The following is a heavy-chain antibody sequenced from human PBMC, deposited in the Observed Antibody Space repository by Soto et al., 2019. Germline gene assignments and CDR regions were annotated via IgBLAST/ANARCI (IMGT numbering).Heavy chain of an antibody. D-gene: IGHD3-10*01. J-gene: IGHJ4*03. CDR3: ARGGGSYYLAY. Sequence: SETLSLTCTVSGGSISSYYWSWIRQPPGKGLEWIGYISYSGSTNYNPSLKSRVTISVDTSKNQFSLKLSSVTAADTAVYYCARGGGSYYLAYWGQGTTVTVSS. CDR1: GGSISSYY. V-gene: IGHV4-59*08. CDR2: ISYSGST.